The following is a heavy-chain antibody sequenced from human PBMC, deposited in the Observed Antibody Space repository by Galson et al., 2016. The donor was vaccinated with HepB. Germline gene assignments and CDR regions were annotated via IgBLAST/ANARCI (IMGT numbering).Heavy chain of an antibody. D-gene: IGHD5-24*01. Sequence: PALVKPTQTLTLTCTFSGFSLSTSGVGVGWIRQPPGKALEWLAHIYWDDDRAYRPPLKSRLTITKDTSKNQVVLTMTSMDPMDTGTDYCAHGRRDGYKERYFDYWGQGTLVTVSS. V-gene: IGHV2-5*02. J-gene: IGHJ4*02. CDR1: GFSLSTSGVG. CDR2: IYWDDDR. CDR3: AHGRRDGYKERYFDY.